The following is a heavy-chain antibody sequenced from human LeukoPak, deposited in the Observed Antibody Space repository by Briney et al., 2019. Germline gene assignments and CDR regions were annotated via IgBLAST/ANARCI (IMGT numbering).Heavy chain of an antibody. CDR2: INHSGST. CDR1: GGSFGGYY. CDR3: AREGAYSYGQRLIDY. Sequence: SETLSLTCAVYGGSFGGYYWSWIRQPPGKGLEWIGEINHSGSTNYNPSLKSRVTISVDTSKSQFSLKLSSVTAADTAVYYCAREGAYSYGQRLIDYWGQGTLVTVSS. V-gene: IGHV4-34*01. D-gene: IGHD5-18*01. J-gene: IGHJ4*02.